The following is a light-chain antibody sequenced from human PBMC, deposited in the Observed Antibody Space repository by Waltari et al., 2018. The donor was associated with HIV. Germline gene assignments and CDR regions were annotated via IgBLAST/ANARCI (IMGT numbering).Light chain of an antibody. CDR1: ASDIGRYNY. V-gene: IGLV2-14*03. Sequence: QSALSQPASVSASPGQSVAISCSGSASDIGRYNYVSWYQQHPDKTPRLILFDVNNRPSGISARFSGSKSGTTASLTISTVETDDEADYYCASYTVNSTGVFGSGTKLTVL. J-gene: IGLJ1*01. CDR3: ASYTVNSTGV. CDR2: DVN.